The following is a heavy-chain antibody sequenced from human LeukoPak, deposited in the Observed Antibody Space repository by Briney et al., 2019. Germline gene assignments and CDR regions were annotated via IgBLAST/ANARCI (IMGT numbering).Heavy chain of an antibody. J-gene: IGHJ4*02. V-gene: IGHV3-13*01. CDR2: VGIAADT. CDR3: VRQKKSQGNFDY. Sequence: GGSLRLSCAASGFTFSDHAMHWFRQAPGKGLEWVSAVGIAADTFYPGSVKGRFTISRENAKNSLYLQMNSLRVEDTAVYYCVRQKKSQGNFDYWGQGTLVTVSS. CDR1: GFTFSDHA.